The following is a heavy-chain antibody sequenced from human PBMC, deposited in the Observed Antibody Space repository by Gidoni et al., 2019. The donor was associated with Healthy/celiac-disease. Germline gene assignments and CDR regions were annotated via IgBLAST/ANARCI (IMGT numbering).Heavy chain of an antibody. CDR2: IYYSGST. Sequence: QLQLQESGPGLVKPSETLSLTCTVSGGSISSSSYSWGWIRQPPGKGLEWIGSIYYSGSTYYNPSLSSRVTISVDTSKNQFSLKLSSVTAADTAVYYCARHERYYYDSSGYSENFDYWGQGTLVTVSS. D-gene: IGHD3-22*01. V-gene: IGHV4-39*01. CDR1: GGSISSSSYS. CDR3: ARHERYYYDSSGYSENFDY. J-gene: IGHJ4*02.